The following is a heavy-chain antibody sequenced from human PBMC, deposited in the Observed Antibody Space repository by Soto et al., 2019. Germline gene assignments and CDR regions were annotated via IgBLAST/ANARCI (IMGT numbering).Heavy chain of an antibody. Sequence: PGGSLRLSCAASGFTFSSYWMSWVRQAPGKGLEWVSYISSSGSTIYYADSVKGRFTISRDNSKNTLYLQMNSLRAEDTAVYYCARDPGITIFGVAPIGNWFDPWGQGTLVTVSS. CDR2: ISSSGSTI. V-gene: IGHV3-48*01. CDR3: ARDPGITIFGVAPIGNWFDP. D-gene: IGHD3-3*01. CDR1: GFTFSSYW. J-gene: IGHJ5*02.